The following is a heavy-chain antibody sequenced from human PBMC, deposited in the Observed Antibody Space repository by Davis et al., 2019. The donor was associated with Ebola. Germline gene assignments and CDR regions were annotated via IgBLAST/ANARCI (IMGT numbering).Heavy chain of an antibody. Sequence: SLKISCAASGFTFSSYGMHWVRQAPGKGLEWVAVIWYDGSNKYYADSVKGRFTISRDNAKNSLYLQMNSLRAEDTAVYYCAREGRTTVTTEWFDPWGQGTLVTVSS. J-gene: IGHJ5*02. V-gene: IGHV3-33*01. CDR1: GFTFSSYG. CDR3: AREGRTTVTTEWFDP. CDR2: IWYDGSNK. D-gene: IGHD4-17*01.